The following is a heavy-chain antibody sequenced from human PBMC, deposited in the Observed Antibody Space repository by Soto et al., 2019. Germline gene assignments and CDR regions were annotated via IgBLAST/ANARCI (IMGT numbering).Heavy chain of an antibody. J-gene: IGHJ4*02. D-gene: IGHD6-13*01. CDR3: AKSYSSNWYDYFDY. CDR2: ISGSGGST. Sequence: PGGSLRLFCAASEFTFSTYAMSWVRQAPGKGLEWVSAISGSGGSTYYADSVKGRFTISRDTSKNTLYLQMNSLRAEDTALYYCAKSYSSNWYDYFDYWGQGTLVTVSS. V-gene: IGHV3-23*01. CDR1: EFTFSTYA.